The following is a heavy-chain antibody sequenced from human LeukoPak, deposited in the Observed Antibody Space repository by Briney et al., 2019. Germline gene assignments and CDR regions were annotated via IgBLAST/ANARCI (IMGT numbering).Heavy chain of an antibody. J-gene: IGHJ4*02. Sequence: SETLSLTCTVSGGSISSSSYYWGWIRQPPGKGLEWIGSIYYSGSTYYNPSLKSRVTISVDTSKNQFSLKLSSVTAADTAVYYCARDRGNSYGPKTLPDWGQGTLVTVSS. V-gene: IGHV4-39*07. CDR2: IYYSGST. CDR1: GGSISSSSYY. D-gene: IGHD5-18*01. CDR3: ARDRGNSYGPKTLPD.